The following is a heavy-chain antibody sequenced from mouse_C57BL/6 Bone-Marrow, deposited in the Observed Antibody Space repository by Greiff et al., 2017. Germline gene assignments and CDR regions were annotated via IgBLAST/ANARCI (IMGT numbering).Heavy chain of an antibody. J-gene: IGHJ3*01. CDR1: GFSLTSYA. V-gene: IGHV2-9-1*01. CDR3: ARNAYYSNYAWFAY. CDR2: IWTGGGT. D-gene: IGHD2-5*01. Sequence: VQLQESGPGLVAPSQSLSITCTVSGFSLTSYAISWVRQPPGKGLEWLGVIWTGGGTNYNSSLKSRLSISKDNSKSQVFLKMNSLQTDDTARYYCARNAYYSNYAWFAYLGQGTLVTVSA.